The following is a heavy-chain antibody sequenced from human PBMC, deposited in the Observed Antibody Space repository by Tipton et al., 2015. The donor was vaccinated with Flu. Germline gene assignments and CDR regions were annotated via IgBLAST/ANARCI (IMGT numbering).Heavy chain of an antibody. J-gene: IGHJ3*02. V-gene: IGHV3-21*01. CDR1: GFTFSYYT. CDR2: ISSSNTYI. Sequence: AASGFTFSYYTMNWVRQAPGKGLEWVSSISSSNTYIYYADSVKGRFTISRDNTKNSLYLQMSNLRAEDTAVYYCAREFSDFYDSSEVLAFDIWGQGTMVPVSS. CDR3: AREFSDFYDSSEVLAFDI. D-gene: IGHD3-22*01.